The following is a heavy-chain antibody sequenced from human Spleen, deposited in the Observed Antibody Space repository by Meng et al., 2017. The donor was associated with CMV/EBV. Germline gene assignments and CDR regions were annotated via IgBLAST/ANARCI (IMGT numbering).Heavy chain of an antibody. CDR3: ARMGDSGIYYGDY. CDR2: IYPGDSDT. J-gene: IGHJ4*02. V-gene: IGHV5-51*01. Sequence: GSLKISCKGSGYSFTRYWSGWVRQMPGKGLEWMAFIYPGDSDTRYSPSFQGQVTISADKSISTAYLQWSSLKASDTAMYYCARMGDSGIYYGDYWGQGTLVTVSS. D-gene: IGHD1-26*01. CDR1: GYSFTRYW.